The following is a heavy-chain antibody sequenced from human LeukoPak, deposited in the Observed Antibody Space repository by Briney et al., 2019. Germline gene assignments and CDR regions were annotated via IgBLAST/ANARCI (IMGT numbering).Heavy chain of an antibody. V-gene: IGHV4-39*01. CDR3: ARREEYCSGGSCWGWFDP. CDR2: IYYSGST. J-gene: IGHJ5*02. Sequence: GSLRLSCAASGFTFSSYAMSWVRQPPGKGLEWIGSIYYSGSTYYNPSLKSRVTISVDTSKNQFSLKLSSVTAADTAVYYCARREEYCSGGSCWGWFDPWGQGTLVTVSS. D-gene: IGHD2-15*01. CDR1: GFTFSSYA.